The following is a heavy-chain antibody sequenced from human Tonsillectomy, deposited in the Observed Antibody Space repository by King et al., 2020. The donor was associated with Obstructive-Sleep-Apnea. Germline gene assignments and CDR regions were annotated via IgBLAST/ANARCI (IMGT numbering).Heavy chain of an antibody. CDR2: IYYSGST. V-gene: IGHV4-39*07. CDR3: ARGYDILTGGPNWFDP. D-gene: IGHD3-9*01. J-gene: IGHJ5*02. CDR1: GGSISSSSYY. Sequence: VQLQESGPGLVKPSETLSLTCTVSGGSISSSSYYWGWIRQSPGKGLEWIGTIYYSGSTYYNPSLKSRVTISVDTSKNQFSLKVSSVTAADTAVYYCARGYDILTGGPNWFDPWGQGTLVTVSS.